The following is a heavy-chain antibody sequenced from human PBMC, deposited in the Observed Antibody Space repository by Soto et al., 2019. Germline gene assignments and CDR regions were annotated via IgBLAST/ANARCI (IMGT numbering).Heavy chain of an antibody. V-gene: IGHV3-30-3*01. CDR1: GFTFSSYA. CDR2: LSHDGNSE. D-gene: IGHD3-10*01. Sequence: QVQLVESGGGVVQPGRSLRLYCAASGFTFSSYALHWVRQAPGKGLEWVAVLSHDGNSEYYADSVKGRFTISRDNSRNTLYLQMNSLRDEDTAVYYCARDGGPDYGDYWGQGTLVTVSS. J-gene: IGHJ4*02. CDR3: ARDGGPDYGDY.